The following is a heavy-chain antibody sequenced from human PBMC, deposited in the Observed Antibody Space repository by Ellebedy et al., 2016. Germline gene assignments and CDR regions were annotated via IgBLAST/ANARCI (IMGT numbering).Heavy chain of an antibody. V-gene: IGHV3-53*01. J-gene: IGHJ3*02. CDR2: IYSGGST. Sequence: GGSLRLSXAASGFTVSSNYMSWVRQAPGKGLEWVSVIYSGGSTYYADSVKGRFTISRDNSKNTLYLQMNSLRAEDTAVYYCARDRLERRGGDAFDIWGQGTMVTVSS. CDR1: GFTVSSNY. CDR3: ARDRLERRGGDAFDI. D-gene: IGHD1-1*01.